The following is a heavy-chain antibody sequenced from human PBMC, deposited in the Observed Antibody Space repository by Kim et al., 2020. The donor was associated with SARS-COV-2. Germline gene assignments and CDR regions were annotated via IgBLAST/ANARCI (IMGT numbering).Heavy chain of an antibody. CDR2: VYYSGST. D-gene: IGHD3-10*01. J-gene: IGHJ2*01. Sequence: SETLSLTCNVSGGSINTGHYYWSWLRQAPGQGLEWIGYVYYSGSTYYNPSLKSRFTISIVTSKNHFSLKLPSVTAADTAVYYCGRSPYGSGKLGYLDLWG. V-gene: IGHV4-30-4*01. CDR1: GGSINTGHYY. CDR3: GRSPYGSGKLGYLDL.